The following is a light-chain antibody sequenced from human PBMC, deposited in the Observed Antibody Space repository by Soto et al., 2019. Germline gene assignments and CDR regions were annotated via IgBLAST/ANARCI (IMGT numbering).Light chain of an antibody. V-gene: IGKV1-5*03. Sequence: IQMTQSPSTLSASVGDRVAITCRASHSIGIWLAWYQQKPGKATRFLIYKKSSLKSGVPSRCSGSSYGTEFTLTISSLQPDDFATYYCQQYNDYSLTFGQGTKVEIK. CDR3: QQYNDYSLT. J-gene: IGKJ1*01. CDR2: KKS. CDR1: HSIGIW.